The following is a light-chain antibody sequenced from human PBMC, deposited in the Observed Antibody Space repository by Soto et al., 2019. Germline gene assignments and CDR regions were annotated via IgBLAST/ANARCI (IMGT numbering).Light chain of an antibody. CDR2: EVN. V-gene: IGLV2-14*01. Sequence: QSVLTQPASVSGSPGQSITISCTGTSFDVGNRNYVSWYQQHPGKAPKLIIYEVNNRPSGISDRFSGSKSGNTASLTISGLQAEDEADYYCSSYTTISTWVFGGGTKLTVL. CDR1: SFDVGNRNY. CDR3: SSYTTISTWV. J-gene: IGLJ3*02.